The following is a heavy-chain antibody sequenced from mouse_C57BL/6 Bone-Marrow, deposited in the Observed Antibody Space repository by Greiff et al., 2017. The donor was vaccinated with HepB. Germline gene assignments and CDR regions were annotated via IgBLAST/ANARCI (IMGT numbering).Heavy chain of an antibody. Sequence: EVMLVESGGGLVKPGGSLKLSCAASGFTFSDYGMHWVRQAPEKGLEWVAYISSGSSTIYYADTVKGRFTISRDNAKNTLFLQMTRLRSEDTAMYYCARDRWLRRKGYYFDYWGQGTTLTVSS. CDR2: ISSGSSTI. J-gene: IGHJ2*01. CDR1: GFTFSDYG. D-gene: IGHD2-2*01. CDR3: ARDRWLRRKGYYFDY. V-gene: IGHV5-17*01.